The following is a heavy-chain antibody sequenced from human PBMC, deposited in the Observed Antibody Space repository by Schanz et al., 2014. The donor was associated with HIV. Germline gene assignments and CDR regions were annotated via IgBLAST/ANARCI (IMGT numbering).Heavy chain of an antibody. J-gene: IGHJ3*02. D-gene: IGHD6-13*01. Sequence: QVQLVQSGAEVKKPGASVKVSCKASGYTFTAYYIHWVRQAPGQGLEWMGWINPNSGGTNSAQKFQSRVTMSMDTSISTAYMEVRSLRSDDTALYFCARDLVDSSTWYDAFDIWGQGTKVTVSS. CDR3: ARDLVDSSTWYDAFDI. CDR2: INPNSGGT. CDR1: GYTFTAYY. V-gene: IGHV1-2*02.